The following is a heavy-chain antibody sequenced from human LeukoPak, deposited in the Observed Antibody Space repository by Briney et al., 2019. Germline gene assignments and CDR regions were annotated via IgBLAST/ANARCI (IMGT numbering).Heavy chain of an antibody. CDR3: ARRARPTMVRVYNWFDP. V-gene: IGHV4-39*01. CDR2: IYYSGST. J-gene: IGHJ5*02. D-gene: IGHD3-10*01. CDR1: GGSISSSSYY. Sequence: SETLSLTCTVSGGSISSSSYYWGWIRQPPGKGLEWIGSIYYSGSTYYNPSLKSRVTISVDTSKNQFSLKLSSVTAADTAVYYCARRARPTMVRVYNWFDPWGQGTLVTVSS.